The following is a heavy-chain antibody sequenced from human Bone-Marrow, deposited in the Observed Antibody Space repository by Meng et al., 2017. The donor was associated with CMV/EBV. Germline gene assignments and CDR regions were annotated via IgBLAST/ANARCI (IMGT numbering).Heavy chain of an antibody. J-gene: IGHJ3*02. CDR2: IIPILGIA. Sequence: SVKVSCKASGGTFSSYAISWVRQAPGQGLEWMGGIIPILGIANYAQKFQGRVTMTADKSTSTAYMELSSLRSEDTAVYYCARGYQLLADAFDIWGQGTLVTVSS. CDR3: ARGYQLLADAFDI. D-gene: IGHD2-2*01. CDR1: GGTFSSYA. V-gene: IGHV1-69*10.